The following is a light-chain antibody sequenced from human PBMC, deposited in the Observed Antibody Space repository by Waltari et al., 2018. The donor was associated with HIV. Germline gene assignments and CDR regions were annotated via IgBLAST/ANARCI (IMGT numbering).Light chain of an antibody. J-gene: IGLJ3*02. CDR3: AAWDDSLSGLV. Sequence: QSVLTQPPSASGTPGQRVTISCSGSSSNIGSNYGYWYQQLPGTAPKLLIYRNNQRPVGVPDRCSGSKSGTSASLGISGLRSEDEADYYCAAWDDSLSGLVFGGGTKVTVL. CDR2: RNN. V-gene: IGLV1-47*01. CDR1: SSNIGSNY.